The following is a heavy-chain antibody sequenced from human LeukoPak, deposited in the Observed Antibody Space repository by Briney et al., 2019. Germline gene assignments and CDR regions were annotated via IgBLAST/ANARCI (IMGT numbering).Heavy chain of an antibody. J-gene: IGHJ3*02. CDR2: IYYSGST. D-gene: IGHD4-17*01. Sequence: SETLSLTCTVSGGSISSSSYYWGWIRQPPGKGLEWIGSIYYSGSTYYNPSLKSRVTISVDTSKNQFSLKLSSVTAADTAVYYCARRDYDGDYGAFDIWGQGTMVTVSS. CDR3: ARRDYDGDYGAFDI. V-gene: IGHV4-39*01. CDR1: GGSISSSSYY.